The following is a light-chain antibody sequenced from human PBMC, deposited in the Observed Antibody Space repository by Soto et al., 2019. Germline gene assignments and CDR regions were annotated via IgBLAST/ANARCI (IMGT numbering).Light chain of an antibody. CDR1: SSNIGSNY. CDR3: AAWDDSLSGPV. Sequence: QSVLTQPPSASGPPGQRATISCSGSSSNIGSNYVYWYQQFPGTAPKLLIYSNNQRPSGVPDRFSGSKSGTSATLAISGLRSEDEAEYYCAAWDDSLSGPVFGGGTKLTVL. J-gene: IGLJ3*02. V-gene: IGLV1-47*02. CDR2: SNN.